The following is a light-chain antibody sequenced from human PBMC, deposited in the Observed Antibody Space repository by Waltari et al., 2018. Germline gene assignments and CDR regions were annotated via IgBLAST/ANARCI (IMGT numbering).Light chain of an antibody. CDR2: GAS. J-gene: IGKJ4*01. Sequence: ENVLTQSPGTLSLSPGERATLSCRATQSVSHSNLAWYQQKGGQAPRLLIYGASSRATGIPDRFSGSGSGTDFTLSISRLEPEDYGVYYCQQYAGSPITFGGGTKVEI. V-gene: IGKV3-20*01. CDR1: QSVSHSN. CDR3: QQYAGSPIT.